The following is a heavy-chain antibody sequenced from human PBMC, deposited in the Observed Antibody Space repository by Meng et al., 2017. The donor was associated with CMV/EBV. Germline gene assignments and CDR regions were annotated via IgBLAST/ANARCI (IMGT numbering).Heavy chain of an antibody. CDR3: ARDRGCSGGSCPSGWFDP. D-gene: IGHD2-15*01. Sequence: SISSGGYYWGWIRQHPGKGLEWIGYIYYSGGTYYNPSLKSRVTISVDTSKNQFSLKLSSVTAADTAVYYCARDRGCSGGSCPSGWFDPWGQGTLVTVSS. J-gene: IGHJ5*02. CDR2: IYYSGGT. CDR1: SISSGGYY. V-gene: IGHV4-31*02.